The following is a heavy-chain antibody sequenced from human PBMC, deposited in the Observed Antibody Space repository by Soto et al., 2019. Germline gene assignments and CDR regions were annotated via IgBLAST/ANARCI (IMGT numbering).Heavy chain of an antibody. J-gene: IGHJ6*02. V-gene: IGHV1-8*01. D-gene: IGHD1-1*01. Sequence: QVQLVQSGAEVKKPGASVKVSCKASGYTFTSYDINWVRQVAGQGPEWMGWMNPNSGNTGYAQKFQGRVTMTRNTSFSTAYMDLNSLTSDDTAVYYCAIRHDGRQSSMDVWGQGTTVTVSS. CDR2: MNPNSGNT. CDR3: AIRHDGRQSSMDV. CDR1: GYTFTSYD.